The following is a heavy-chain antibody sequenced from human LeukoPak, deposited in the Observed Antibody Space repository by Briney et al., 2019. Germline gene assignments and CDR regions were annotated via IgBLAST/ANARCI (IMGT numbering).Heavy chain of an antibody. CDR2: ISNSGTTI. D-gene: IGHD2-2*01. CDR3: ARDYAKMGYCSGTSCPDAFDF. CDR1: GFTFSSYS. V-gene: IGHV3-48*01. Sequence: GGSLRLSCAASGFTFSSYSMNWVRRAPGKGPEWVSYISNSGTTIYYADSVKGRFTISRDNAKNSLFLQMNSLRAEDTAVYYCARDYAKMGYCSGTSCPDAFDFWGQGTMVTVSS. J-gene: IGHJ3*01.